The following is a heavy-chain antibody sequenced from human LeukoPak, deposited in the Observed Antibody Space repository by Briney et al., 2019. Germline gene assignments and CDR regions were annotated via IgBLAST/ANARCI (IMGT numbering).Heavy chain of an antibody. CDR3: VRDYYGSGSFDY. Sequence: PGGSLRLSCAASGFTFSTYWMHWVRPAPGEGLGWVSRINSDGSRTSYADSVKGRFTFSRDNAKNTLYLQMNSLRAEDTAVYYCVRDYYGSGSFDYWGQGNLGTVSS. CDR2: INSDGSRT. J-gene: IGHJ4*02. CDR1: GFTFSTYW. D-gene: IGHD3-10*01. V-gene: IGHV3-74*01.